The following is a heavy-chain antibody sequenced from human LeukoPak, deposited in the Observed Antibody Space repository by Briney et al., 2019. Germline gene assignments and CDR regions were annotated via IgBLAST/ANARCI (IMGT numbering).Heavy chain of an antibody. CDR3: TRDSPWLPDPY. V-gene: IGHV3-74*03. Sequence: GGSLRLSCAASGFTFSTYWMHWVRQAPGKGLVWVSRMNTDGSDTSYADSVKGRFTISRDNARNTLYLQMNSLRADDTAVYYCTRDSPWLPDPYWGQGTLVTVYS. J-gene: IGHJ4*02. CDR2: MNTDGSDT. CDR1: GFTFSTYW. D-gene: IGHD5-24*01.